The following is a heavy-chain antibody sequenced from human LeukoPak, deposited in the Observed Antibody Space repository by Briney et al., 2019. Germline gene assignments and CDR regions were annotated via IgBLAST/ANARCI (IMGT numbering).Heavy chain of an antibody. J-gene: IGHJ4*02. D-gene: IGHD2-2*01. CDR2: INHSGST. CDR3: AVGEDIVVVPAAPASYYFDY. Sequence: SETLSLTCAVSGGSISSYYWSWIRQPPGKGLEWIGEINHSGSTNYNPSLKSRVTISVDTSKNQFSLKLSSVTAADTAVYYCAVGEDIVVVPAAPASYYFDYWGQGTLVTVSS. V-gene: IGHV4-34*01. CDR1: GGSISSYY.